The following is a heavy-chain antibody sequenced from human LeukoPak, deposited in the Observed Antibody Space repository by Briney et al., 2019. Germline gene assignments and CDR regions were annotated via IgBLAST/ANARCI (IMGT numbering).Heavy chain of an antibody. J-gene: IGHJ4*02. Sequence: ASVKVSCKASGYTFTNYYMHWVRQAPGLGFEWMGWINPKSGGTSYPQKFQGRLTMTRDTSISTAYMELSRLRSDDTAVYYCVPIANYYYFDYWGQGTLVTVSS. CDR1: GYTFTNYY. CDR3: VPIANYYYFDY. V-gene: IGHV1-2*02. D-gene: IGHD4/OR15-4a*01. CDR2: INPKSGGT.